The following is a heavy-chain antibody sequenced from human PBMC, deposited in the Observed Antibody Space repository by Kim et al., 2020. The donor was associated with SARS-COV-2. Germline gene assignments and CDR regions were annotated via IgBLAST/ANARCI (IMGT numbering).Heavy chain of an antibody. CDR3: ARGRYTSGWYPDYFDY. CDR1: GFTFNDHW. D-gene: IGHD6-19*01. CDR2: IKQDGSDK. V-gene: IGHV3-7*01. Sequence: GGSPRLSCAASGFTFNDHWMTWVRQAPEKGLEWVANIKQDGSDKYYADSVKGRFTISRDNAKNVLYVQLDSLRVEDTAVYHCARGRYTSGWYPDYFDYWGQGTLVTVSS. J-gene: IGHJ4*02.